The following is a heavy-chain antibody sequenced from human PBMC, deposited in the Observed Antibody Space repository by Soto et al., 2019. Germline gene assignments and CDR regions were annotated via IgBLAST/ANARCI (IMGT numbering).Heavy chain of an antibody. CDR3: ARLSTYYYYAMDV. CDR1: GLSIIHYY. CDR2: ISYSGST. Sequence: PSETLSLTCTVSGLSIIHYYWTWIRQPPGKGLECIGYISYSGSTNYNSSLKSRVTILVDTSKNQFSLKLNSVTAADTAVYYCARLSTYYYYAMDVWGQGTTVT. V-gene: IGHV4-59*08. J-gene: IGHJ6*02.